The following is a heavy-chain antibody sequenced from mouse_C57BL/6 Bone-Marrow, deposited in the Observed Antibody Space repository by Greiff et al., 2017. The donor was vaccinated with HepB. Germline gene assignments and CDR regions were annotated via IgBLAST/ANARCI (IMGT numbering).Heavy chain of an antibody. Sequence: QVQLKESGAELVRPGASVTLSCKASGYTFTDYEMHWVKQTPVHGLEWIGAIDPETGGTAYNQKFKGKAILTADKSSSTAYMELRSLTSEDSAVYYCTREENWDFGYWGQGTTLTVSS. CDR2: IDPETGGT. V-gene: IGHV1-15*01. J-gene: IGHJ2*01. D-gene: IGHD4-1*01. CDR1: GYTFTDYE. CDR3: TREENWDFGY.